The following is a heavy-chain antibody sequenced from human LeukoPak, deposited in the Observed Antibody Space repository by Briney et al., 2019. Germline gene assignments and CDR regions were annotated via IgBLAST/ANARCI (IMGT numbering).Heavy chain of an antibody. Sequence: GGSLRLSCAASGFTFSSYAMSWVRQAPGKGLEWVSTISNSDYSTYYADSVKGRFTISRANSENTLYLQMNDLRAEDTAVYYCAKATGYLLWGQGTLVTVSS. J-gene: IGHJ4*02. CDR2: ISNSDYST. V-gene: IGHV3-23*01. CDR1: GFTFSSYA. CDR3: AKATGYLL. D-gene: IGHD1-14*01.